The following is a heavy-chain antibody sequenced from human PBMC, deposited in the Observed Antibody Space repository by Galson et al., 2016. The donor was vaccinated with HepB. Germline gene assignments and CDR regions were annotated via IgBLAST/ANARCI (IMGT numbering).Heavy chain of an antibody. Sequence: SLRLSCAASGFSFSSHWMNWVRQAPGKGLEWVSTLSASGGGRYYADSVEGRFTISRDNSKKTLYLQMTSLRAEDMAEYYCTKAPNTYTYFDPWGQGTLVTVSS. J-gene: IGHJ5*02. CDR3: TKAPNTYTYFDP. D-gene: IGHD1-1*01. V-gene: IGHV3-23*01. CDR1: GFSFSSHW. CDR2: LSASGGGR.